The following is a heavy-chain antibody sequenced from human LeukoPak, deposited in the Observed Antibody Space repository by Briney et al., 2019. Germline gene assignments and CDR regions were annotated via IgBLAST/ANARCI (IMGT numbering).Heavy chain of an antibody. V-gene: IGHV4-30-2*01. CDR1: GVSISSGGYS. D-gene: IGHD3-22*01. Sequence: SQTLSLTCAVSGVSISSGGYSWNWIRRPPGKGLEWIGYIYPDGSTYYNPSLTSRVTMSVDRSKNQFSLKLSSVTAADTAVYFCARGTYDSSRYYYFDYWGQGTLVTVSS. J-gene: IGHJ4*02. CDR2: IYPDGST. CDR3: ARGTYDSSRYYYFDY.